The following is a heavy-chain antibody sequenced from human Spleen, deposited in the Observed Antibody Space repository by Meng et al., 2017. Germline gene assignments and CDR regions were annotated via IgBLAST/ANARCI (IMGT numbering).Heavy chain of an antibody. D-gene: IGHD3-10*01. J-gene: IGHJ4*02. CDR2: IPHRGSA. CDR3: LRGSGGSV. CDR1: GDSITSNNW. V-gene: IGHV4-4*02. Sequence: QVQLRESGPALVKPSETLSLTCAVTGDSITSNNWWSWVRQPPGKGLEWVGEIPHRGSAAYNPSLRSRVTMSIDIPNNHFYLKLTSVTAADTAVHYCLRGSGGSVWGQGTLVTVSS.